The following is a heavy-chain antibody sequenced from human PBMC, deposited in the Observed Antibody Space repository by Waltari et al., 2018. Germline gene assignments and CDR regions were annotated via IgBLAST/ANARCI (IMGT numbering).Heavy chain of an antibody. D-gene: IGHD3-3*01. J-gene: IGHJ6*02. V-gene: IGHV3-7*01. CDR1: GFTFSSCW. CDR2: IKQDGSEK. CDR3: ARTYDFWSGYYDNYGMDV. Sequence: EVQLVESGGGLVQPGGSLSLSCAASGFTFSSCWMTGVRQGPGKGLEWVANIKQDGSEKYYVDSVKGRFTISRDNAKNSLYLQMNSLRAEDTAVYYCARTYDFWSGYYDNYGMDVWGQGTTVTVSS.